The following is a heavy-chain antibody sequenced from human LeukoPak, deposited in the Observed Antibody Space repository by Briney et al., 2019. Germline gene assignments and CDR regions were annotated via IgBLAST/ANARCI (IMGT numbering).Heavy chain of an antibody. V-gene: IGHV4-59*12. J-gene: IGHJ6*02. CDR3: ARDSRLWFEPYGMDV. D-gene: IGHD3-10*01. CDR1: GVSSSSSY. Sequence: SETLSLTCTVSGVSSSSSYWSWIRQPPGKGLEWIGYIFYTGDSNHNPSFKSRVSISLDTSKDQISLKLSSVTAADTAVYHCARDSRLWFEPYGMDVWGQGTTVTVSS. CDR2: IFYTGDS.